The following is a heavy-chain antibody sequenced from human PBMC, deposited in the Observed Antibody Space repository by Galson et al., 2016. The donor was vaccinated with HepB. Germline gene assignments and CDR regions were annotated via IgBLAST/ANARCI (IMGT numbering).Heavy chain of an antibody. D-gene: IGHD6-19*01. V-gene: IGHV3-7*01. CDR2: TNQDGSGK. J-gene: IGHJ3*01. CDR3: VSGYTSGI. Sequence: LRLSCAASGFPFRAYWMAWLRQAPGKGLEWVANTNQDGSGKHYVDSAKGRFTVSRDNAKNSVFLDMNSLRAEDTAVYYCVSGYTSGIWGQGTTVTVSS. CDR1: GFPFRAYW.